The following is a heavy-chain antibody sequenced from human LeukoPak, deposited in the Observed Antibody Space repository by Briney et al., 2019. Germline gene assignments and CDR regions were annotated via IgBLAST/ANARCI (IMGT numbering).Heavy chain of an antibody. CDR2: FSITEGT. CDR1: GASVNSHL. V-gene: IGHV4-4*07. D-gene: IGHD6-13*01. CDR3: ARLRRDTSSWYADDS. J-gene: IGHJ4*02. Sequence: SETLSLTCTVSGASVNSHLWSWIRQSAGKGLEWIGRFSITEGTNYNPSFKSRVTMSVDTSKNQFSLRLTSMTAADTAVYYCARLRRDTSSWYADDSWGQGTLVTVSS.